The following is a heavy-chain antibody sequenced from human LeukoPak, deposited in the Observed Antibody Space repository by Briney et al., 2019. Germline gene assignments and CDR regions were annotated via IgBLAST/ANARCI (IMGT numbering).Heavy chain of an antibody. J-gene: IGHJ5*02. CDR3: ARGRYYGSGSYYYNWFDP. D-gene: IGHD3-10*01. V-gene: IGHV1-18*04. Sequence: GASVKVSCKASGYTFTSYGISWVRQAPGQGLEWMGWISAYNGNTNYAQKLQGRVTMTTDTSTSTAYMELSSLRSEDTAVYYCARGRYYGSGSYYYNWFDPWGQGTLVTVSS. CDR2: ISAYNGNT. CDR1: GYTFTSYG.